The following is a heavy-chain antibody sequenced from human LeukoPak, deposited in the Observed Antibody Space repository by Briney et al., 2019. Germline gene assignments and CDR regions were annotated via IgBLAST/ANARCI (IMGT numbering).Heavy chain of an antibody. V-gene: IGHV4-39*01. Sequence: SETLSLTCTVSGGSISSSSYYWGWIRQPPGKGLEWIGSIYYSGSTYYDPSLKSRVTISVDTSKNQFSLKLSSVTAADTAVYYCARRATIGWFDPWGQGTLVTVSS. CDR3: ARRATIGWFDP. D-gene: IGHD1-1*01. J-gene: IGHJ5*02. CDR2: IYYSGST. CDR1: GGSISSSSYY.